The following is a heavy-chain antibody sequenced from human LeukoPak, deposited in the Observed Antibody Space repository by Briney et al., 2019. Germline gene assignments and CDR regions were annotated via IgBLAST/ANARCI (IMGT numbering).Heavy chain of an antibody. V-gene: IGHV4-61*01. CDR1: GGSVSSGSYY. CDR3: ARGFGLIVSGPSPLGMDV. CDR2: IYYSGST. Sequence: SETLSLTCTVSGGSVSSGSYYWSWIRQPPGKGLEWIGNIYYSGSTNYNPSLKSLVTISVDTSENQFSLKLSSVTAADTAVYYCARGFGLIVSGPSPLGMDVWGQGTTVTVSS. D-gene: IGHD5/OR15-5a*01. J-gene: IGHJ6*02.